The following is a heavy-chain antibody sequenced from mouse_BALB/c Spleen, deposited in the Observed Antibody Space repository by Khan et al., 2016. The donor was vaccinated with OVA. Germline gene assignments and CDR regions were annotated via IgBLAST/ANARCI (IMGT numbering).Heavy chain of an antibody. V-gene: IGHV3-2*02. CDR3: ARGNDYGCYFDY. J-gene: IGHJ2*01. CDR2: ISYSGGT. Sequence: EVQLVESGPGLVKPSQSLSLTCTVTGYSITSGYAWNWIRQFPGNKLEWMGYISYSGGTSYNPSLKSRISITRDTSKNQFFLQLNSVTTEDTATDYCARGNDYGCYFDYWGQGTTLTVSS. D-gene: IGHD1-1*01. CDR1: GYSITSGYA.